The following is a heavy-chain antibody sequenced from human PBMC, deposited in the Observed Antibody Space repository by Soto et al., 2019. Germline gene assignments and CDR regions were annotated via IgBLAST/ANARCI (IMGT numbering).Heavy chain of an antibody. CDR1: GFTFSSYA. J-gene: IGHJ6*02. Sequence: GGSLRLSCAASGFTFSSYAMSWVRQAPGKGLEWVSAISGSGGSTYYADSVKGRFTISRDNSKNTLYLQMNSLRAEDTAVYYCAKRRSLIPAAVKSYGMDVWGQGTTVTVSS. CDR3: AKRRSLIPAAVKSYGMDV. V-gene: IGHV3-23*01. D-gene: IGHD6-13*01. CDR2: ISGSGGST.